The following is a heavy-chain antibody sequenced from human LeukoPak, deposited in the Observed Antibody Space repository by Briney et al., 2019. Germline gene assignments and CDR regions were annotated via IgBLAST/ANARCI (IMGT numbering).Heavy chain of an antibody. D-gene: IGHD7-27*01. J-gene: IGHJ5*02. Sequence: PSETLSLTCTVSGDSVSSSSYYWGWIRQPPGEGLEWIESISYSGTNYNNPSLKSRVSISIDTSKNQFSVRLTSVTAADTAMYYCASLGTLRSWGQGTLVTVSS. CDR1: GDSVSSSSYY. V-gene: IGHV4-39*01. CDR2: ISYSGTN. CDR3: ASLGTLRS.